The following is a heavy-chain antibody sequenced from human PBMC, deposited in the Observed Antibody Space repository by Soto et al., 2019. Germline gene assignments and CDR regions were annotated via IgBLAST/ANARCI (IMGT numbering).Heavy chain of an antibody. D-gene: IGHD6-13*01. J-gene: IGHJ4*02. CDR3: ARHALTTSIAQVQPVDF. V-gene: IGHV4-39*01. Sequence: QLQLQESGPGLVKPSETLSLTCSVSGDSISSRGCYWGWIRQPPGKGLEWIGSIYYSGSNSYNPSLKTRVTISEDTSKNQLSLKLSSVTAADTAVYYCARHALTTSIAQVQPVDFWGQGTLVTVSS. CDR1: GDSISSRGCY. CDR2: IYYSGSN.